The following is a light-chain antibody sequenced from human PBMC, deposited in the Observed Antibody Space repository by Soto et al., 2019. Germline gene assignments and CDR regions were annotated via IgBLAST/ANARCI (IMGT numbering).Light chain of an antibody. CDR2: WAS. CDR3: QQYYSTPQT. V-gene: IGKV4-1*01. Sequence: DIVMTQSPDSLAVSLGERATINCKSSQSVLYSSNNKNYLAWYQQKPGQPPKLLIYWASTRESGVPDQFSGSGSGTEFTLTISSLQAEDVAVYYCQQYYSTPQTFGQGTKVEIK. J-gene: IGKJ1*01. CDR1: QSVLYSSNNKNY.